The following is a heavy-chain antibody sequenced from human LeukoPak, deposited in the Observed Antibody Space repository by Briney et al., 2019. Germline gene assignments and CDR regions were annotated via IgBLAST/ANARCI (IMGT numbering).Heavy chain of an antibody. CDR3: ARAPVAAAGYFDY. CDR1: GFTFSSYS. J-gene: IGHJ4*02. V-gene: IGHV3-48*02. CDR2: ISSSSSTI. Sequence: GGSLRLSCAASGFTFSSYSMSWVRQAPGKGLEWVSYISSSSSTIYYADSVKGRFTISRDNAKNSLYLQMNGLRDEDTAVYYCARAPVAAAGYFDYWGQGTLVTVSS. D-gene: IGHD6-13*01.